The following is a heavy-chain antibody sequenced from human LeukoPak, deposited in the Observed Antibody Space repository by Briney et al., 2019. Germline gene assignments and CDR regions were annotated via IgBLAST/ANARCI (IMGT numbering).Heavy chain of an antibody. J-gene: IGHJ6*03. Sequence: PSETLSLTCTVSGGSISSYYWSWIRQPPGKGLEWIGYIYYSGSTNYNPSLKSRVTISVDTSKNQFSLKLSSVAAADTAVYYCAREASNPNDYYYYMDVWGKGTTVTVSS. CDR2: IYYSGST. CDR3: AREASNPNDYYYYMDV. D-gene: IGHD4-11*01. CDR1: GGSISSYY. V-gene: IGHV4-59*01.